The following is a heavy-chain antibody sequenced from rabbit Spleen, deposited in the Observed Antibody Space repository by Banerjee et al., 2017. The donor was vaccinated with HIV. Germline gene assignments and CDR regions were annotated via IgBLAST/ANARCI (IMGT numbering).Heavy chain of an antibody. CDR1: GLDFSSRYD. CDR3: ARGPYVGYVGNGYATYFNL. V-gene: IGHV1S40*01. D-gene: IGHD6-1*01. CDR2: IDTSTTWSA. Sequence: QSLEESGGGLVQPEGSLTLTCKASGLDFSSRYDMCWVRQAPGKGLEWIGCIDTSTTWSAAYASWAKGRFTISKTSSTTMTLQMTSLTGADTATYFCARGPYVGYVGNGYATYFNLWGPGTLVTVS. J-gene: IGHJ4*01.